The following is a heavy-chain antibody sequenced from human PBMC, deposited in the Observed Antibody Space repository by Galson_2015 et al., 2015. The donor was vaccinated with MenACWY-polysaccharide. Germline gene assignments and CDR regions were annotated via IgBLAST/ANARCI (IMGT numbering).Heavy chain of an antibody. Sequence: QVQLQESGPGLVKPSETLSLTCTVSDGSTNNYYWSWIRQPPGRGLEWMGYIHYSGSTNYNPSLKSRVTISIDTSNNQFFLELDSVTAADTAIYYCVREVVWSGYFDYWSQGTLVTVS. CDR2: IHYSGST. V-gene: IGHV4-59*01. J-gene: IGHJ4*02. CDR3: VREVVWSGYFDY. CDR1: DGSTNNYY. D-gene: IGHD3-3*01.